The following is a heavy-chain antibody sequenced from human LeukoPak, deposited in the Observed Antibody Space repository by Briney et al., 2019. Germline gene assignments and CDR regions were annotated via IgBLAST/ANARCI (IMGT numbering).Heavy chain of an antibody. CDR3: ARIARYYDFWSGYYRFHAFDI. CDR2: IYYSGST. Sequence: SETLSLACTVSGGSISSGDCYWSWIRQPPGKGLEWIGYIYYSGSTYYNPSLKSRVTISVDTSKNQFSPKLSSVTAADTAVYYCARIARYYDFWSGYYRFHAFDIWGQGTMVTVSS. CDR1: GGSISSGDCY. V-gene: IGHV4-30-4*01. D-gene: IGHD3-3*01. J-gene: IGHJ3*02.